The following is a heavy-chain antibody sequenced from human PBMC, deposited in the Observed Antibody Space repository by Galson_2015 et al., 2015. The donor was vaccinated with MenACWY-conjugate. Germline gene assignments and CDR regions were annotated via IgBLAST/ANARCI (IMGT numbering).Heavy chain of an antibody. J-gene: IGHJ3*01. CDR1: GGSISSYY. D-gene: IGHD3-22*01. CDR2: ISYSGST. CDR3: ARGFSSGAPPLY. Sequence: SETLSLTCTVSGGSISSYYWSWIRQPPGKGLEWIGYISYSGSTNYNPSLKSRVTISVDTSKNQFSLKLSSVTTADTAVYYCARGFSSGAPPLYWGQGTMSTVSS. V-gene: IGHV4-59*01.